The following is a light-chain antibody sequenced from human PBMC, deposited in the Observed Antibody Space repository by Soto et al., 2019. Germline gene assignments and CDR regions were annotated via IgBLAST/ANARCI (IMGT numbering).Light chain of an antibody. CDR1: SSDVGGYNL. CDR3: CSYVGSSTFV. V-gene: IGLV2-23*01. CDR2: EDS. J-gene: IGLJ1*01. Sequence: QSALTQPASVSGSPGQSITISCTGTSSDVGGYNLVSWYQQHPGKAPKLMIYEDSKRPSGVSNRFSGSKSGSTASLTVSGLQAEDEADYYCCSYVGSSTFVFGTGTKVTVL.